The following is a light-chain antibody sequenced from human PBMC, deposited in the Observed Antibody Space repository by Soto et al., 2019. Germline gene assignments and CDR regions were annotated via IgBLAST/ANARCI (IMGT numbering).Light chain of an antibody. Sequence: DIVMTQSPDSLAVSLGERATINCKSSQSVLFSPSNQNYIAWYQKKPGQPPKLLIYWASTRASGVPDRFTGSGSGTDFTLTISSLQAEDVSVYYCQHYHRFPPGTFGPGTKE. J-gene: IGKJ3*01. CDR3: QHYHRFPPGT. V-gene: IGKV4-1*01. CDR2: WAS. CDR1: QSVLFSPSNQNY.